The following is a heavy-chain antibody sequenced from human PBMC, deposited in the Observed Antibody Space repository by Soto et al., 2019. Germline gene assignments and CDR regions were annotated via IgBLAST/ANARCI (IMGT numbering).Heavy chain of an antibody. CDR2: ISQSGST. D-gene: IGHD2-15*01. J-gene: IGHJ5*02. V-gene: IGHV4-34*01. Sequence: SETLSLTCAVYGGSFSGYYWSWIRQPPGKGLEWIGEISQSGSTNYNPSLKSRVTISLDTSKNQFSLNLNSVTAADTAMYYCARKRRLLPNSSDPWGQGTLVTVSS. CDR3: ARKRRLLPNSSDP. CDR1: GGSFSGYY.